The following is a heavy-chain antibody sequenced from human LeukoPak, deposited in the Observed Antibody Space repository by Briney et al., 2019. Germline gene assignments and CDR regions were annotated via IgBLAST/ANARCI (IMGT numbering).Heavy chain of an antibody. D-gene: IGHD6-6*01. J-gene: IGHJ4*02. CDR1: GFTFSSYW. CDR2: IKQDGSEK. V-gene: IGHV3-7*01. Sequence: GGSLRLSCAASGFTFSSYWMSWVRQAPGKGLEWVANIKQDGSEKYYVDSVKGRFTISRDNAKNSLYLQMNSLRAEDTAVYYCARDRPRYSGLRYFDYWGQGTLVTVSS. CDR3: ARDRPRYSGLRYFDY.